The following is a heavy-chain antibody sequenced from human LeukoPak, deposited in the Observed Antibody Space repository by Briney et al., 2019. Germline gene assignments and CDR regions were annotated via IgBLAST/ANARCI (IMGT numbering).Heavy chain of an antibody. D-gene: IGHD3-22*01. CDR2: IYYSGST. V-gene: IGHV4-59*08. CDR3: ARLRDYESSGYYPPHFDS. Sequence: SETLSLTCAVSGDSINSYYWSWIRRSPGKGLEWIGHIYYSGSTHYKPSLKSRVTISVGSSKTQFSLKLTSVTAADTAVYYCARLRDYESSGYYPPHFDSWGQGTLVTVSS. CDR1: GDSINSYY. J-gene: IGHJ4*02.